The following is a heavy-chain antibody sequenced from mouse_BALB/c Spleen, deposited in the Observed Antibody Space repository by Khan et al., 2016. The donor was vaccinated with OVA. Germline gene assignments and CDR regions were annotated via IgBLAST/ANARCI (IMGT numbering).Heavy chain of an antibody. J-gene: IGHJ3*01. V-gene: IGHV1-9*01. D-gene: IGHD1-1*01. CDR3: GRGYYGRWFAY. Sequence: VQLRESGAELMKPGASVTISCKAPGYTFSSYWIEWVKQRPGHGLEWIGEILPGSATNYNEKFKGKATFTADTSTNTAYMQLSSLTSEDSAVYSSGRGYYGRWFAYWGQGTLVPVSA. CDR2: ILPGSAT. CDR1: GYTFSSYW.